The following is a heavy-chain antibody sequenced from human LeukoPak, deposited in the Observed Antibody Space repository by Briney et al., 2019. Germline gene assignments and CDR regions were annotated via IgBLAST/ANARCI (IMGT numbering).Heavy chain of an antibody. D-gene: IGHD3-9*01. CDR2: ISYDGSNK. V-gene: IGHV3-30*18. J-gene: IGHJ4*02. Sequence: GRSLRLSCAASGFTFSSYGMHCVRQAPGKGLEWVAFISYDGSNKNYADSVTGRFTISRDNSKNTLYLQMNSLRAEDTAVYYCAKSLTSVKLYYFDYWGQGTLVTVSS. CDR1: GFTFSSYG. CDR3: AKSLTSVKLYYFDY.